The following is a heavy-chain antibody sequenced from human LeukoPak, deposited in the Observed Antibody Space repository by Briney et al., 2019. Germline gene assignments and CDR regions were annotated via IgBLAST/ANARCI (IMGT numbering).Heavy chain of an antibody. V-gene: IGHV4-38-2*02. CDR3: ATRISGYDSYYFDY. CDR2: IYHSGST. Sequence: SETLSLNCTVSGYSISSGYYWGWIRQPPGKGLEWIGSIYHSGSTYYNPSLKSRVTISVDTSKNQFSLKLSSVTAADTAVYYCATRISGYDSYYFDYWGQGTLVTVSS. J-gene: IGHJ4*02. CDR1: GYSISSGYY. D-gene: IGHD5-12*01.